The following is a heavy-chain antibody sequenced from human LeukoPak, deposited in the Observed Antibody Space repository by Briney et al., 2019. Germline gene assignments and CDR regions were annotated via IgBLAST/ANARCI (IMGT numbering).Heavy chain of an antibody. CDR3: ARGTLGYCSSTSCYTTPWFDP. V-gene: IGHV4-31*03. CDR1: GGSISSGGYY. J-gene: IGHJ5*02. CDR2: IYYSGST. Sequence: SETLSLTCTVSGGSISSGGYYWSWIRQHPGKGLEWIGYIYYSGSTYYNPSPKSRVTISVDTSKNQFSLKLSSVTAADTAVYYCARGTLGYCSSTSCYTTPWFDPWGQGTLVTVSS. D-gene: IGHD2-2*02.